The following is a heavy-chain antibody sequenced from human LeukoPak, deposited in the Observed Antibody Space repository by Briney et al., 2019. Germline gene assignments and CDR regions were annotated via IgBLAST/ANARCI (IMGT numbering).Heavy chain of an antibody. CDR1: GFTFSSYE. D-gene: IGHD5-18*01. V-gene: IGHV3-48*03. Sequence: PGGSLRLSCAASGFTFSSYEMNWVRQAPGKGLEWVSYISSSGSTIYYADSVKGRFTISRDSAKNSLYLQMNSLRAEDTAFYYCARDGRAGYSYGYLDYWGQGILVTVSS. CDR3: ARDGRAGYSYGYLDY. CDR2: ISSSGSTI. J-gene: IGHJ4*02.